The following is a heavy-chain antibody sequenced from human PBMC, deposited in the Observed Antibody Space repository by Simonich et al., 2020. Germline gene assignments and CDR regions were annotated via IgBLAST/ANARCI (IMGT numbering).Heavy chain of an antibody. CDR3: ARVGYSNYYYYGMDV. Sequence: QVQLQESGPGLAKPSETLSLTCAVSGYSISSGYYWGWIRQPPGKGLEWIGSIYPRGSTYYTPPLKRRVTISVDTSENQFSLKLSSVTAADTAVYYCARVGYSNYYYYGMDVWGQGTTVTVSS. J-gene: IGHJ6*02. V-gene: IGHV4-38-2*01. CDR2: IYPRGST. D-gene: IGHD6-13*01. CDR1: GYSISSGYY.